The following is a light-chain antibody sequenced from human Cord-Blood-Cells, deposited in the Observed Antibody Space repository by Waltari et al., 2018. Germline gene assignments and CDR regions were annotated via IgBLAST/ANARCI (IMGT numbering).Light chain of an antibody. V-gene: IGLV6-57*01. J-gene: IGLJ3*02. CDR3: QSYDSSNQV. CDR2: EDN. Sequence: NFMLNQPHSVSESPGKTVTISCTRSSGSIASNDVQWYQQRPGSSPTTVIYEDNQRPSGVPDRFSGSIDSSSNSASLTISGLKTEDEADYYCQSYDSSNQVFGGGTKLTVL. CDR1: SGSIASND.